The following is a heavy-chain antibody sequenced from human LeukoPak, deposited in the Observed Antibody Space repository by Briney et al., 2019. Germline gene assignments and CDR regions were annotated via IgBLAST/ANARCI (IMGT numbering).Heavy chain of an antibody. CDR3: ARDGYDYGDYINY. J-gene: IGHJ4*02. Sequence: PSETLSLTCTVSGGSISSSSYYWGWIRQPPGKGLEWIGSIYYSGSTYYNPSLKSRVTISVDTSKNQFSLKLSSVTAADTAVYYCARDGYDYGDYINYWGQGTLVTVSS. CDR2: IYYSGST. V-gene: IGHV4-39*07. CDR1: GGSISSSSYY. D-gene: IGHD4-17*01.